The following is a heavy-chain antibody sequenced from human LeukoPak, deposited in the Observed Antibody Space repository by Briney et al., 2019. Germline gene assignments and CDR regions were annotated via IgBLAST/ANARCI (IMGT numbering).Heavy chain of an antibody. J-gene: IGHJ3*02. CDR1: GFTFSSYS. Sequence: GGSLRLSCAASGFTFSSYSMNWVRQAPGKGLEWVSAISDSGDSTYYADSVKGRFTISRDNSKNTVNLQMNSLRAEDTAVYYCAKDLSPGIWGQGTMVTVSS. CDR2: ISDSGDST. V-gene: IGHV3-23*01. CDR3: AKDLSPGI.